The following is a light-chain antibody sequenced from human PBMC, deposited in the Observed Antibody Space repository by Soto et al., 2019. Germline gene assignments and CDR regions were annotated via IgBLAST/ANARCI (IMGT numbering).Light chain of an antibody. J-gene: IGKJ4*01. CDR2: ATS. CDR1: QSVSSN. Sequence: EIVMTQSPATLSVSPGERASLSCRASQSVSSNLAWYQQKPGQTPRLLIYATSTRATGIPARFSGSGSGTEFTLTISSLQSEDFAVYYCQHYYNWPFTFGGGTKVEIK. V-gene: IGKV3-15*01. CDR3: QHYYNWPFT.